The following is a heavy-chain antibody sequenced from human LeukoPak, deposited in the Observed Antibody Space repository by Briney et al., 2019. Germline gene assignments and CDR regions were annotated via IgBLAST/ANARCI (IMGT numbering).Heavy chain of an antibody. CDR1: GFTFSNYA. J-gene: IGHJ4*02. D-gene: IGHD6-19*01. CDR2: TIGSGYNT. V-gene: IGHV3-23*01. Sequence: PGGSLRLSCAASGFTFSNYAMSWVRQAPGKGLEWVSATIGSGYNTYYADSVKGRFAISRDSSKNTLYLQMNSLRAEDTAVYYCAKDGRRTYSSGWYGYWGQGTLVTVSS. CDR3: AKDGRRTYSSGWYGY.